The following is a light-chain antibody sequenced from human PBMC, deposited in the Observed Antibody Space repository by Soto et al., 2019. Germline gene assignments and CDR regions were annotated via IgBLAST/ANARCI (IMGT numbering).Light chain of an antibody. CDR1: QSVLYSSNNKNY. CDR2: WAS. CDR3: QQYYITPRT. J-gene: IGKJ5*01. V-gene: IGKV4-1*01. Sequence: DIVMTQSPDSLAVSLGARATINCKSSQSVLYSSNNKNYIAWYQQKPGQPPKLLIYWASTRDSGVPDRFSGSGSGTDFTLTISSLQAEDVAVYYCQQYYITPRTFGQGTGLEIK.